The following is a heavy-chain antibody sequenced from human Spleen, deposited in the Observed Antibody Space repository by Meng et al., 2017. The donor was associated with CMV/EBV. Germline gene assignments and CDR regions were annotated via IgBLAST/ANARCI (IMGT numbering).Heavy chain of an antibody. CDR3: ARFLQGYCSSTSCSNTREQGVYGMDV. V-gene: IGHV1-8*03. CDR2: MNPNSGNT. D-gene: IGHD2-2*01. J-gene: IGHJ6*02. Sequence: ASVKVSCKASGYTFTSYGISWVRQAPGQGLEWMGWMNPNSGNTGYAQKFQGRVTITRNTSISTAYMELSSLRSEDTAVYYCARFLQGYCSSTSCSNTREQGVYGMDVWGQGTTVTVSS. CDR1: GYTFTSYG.